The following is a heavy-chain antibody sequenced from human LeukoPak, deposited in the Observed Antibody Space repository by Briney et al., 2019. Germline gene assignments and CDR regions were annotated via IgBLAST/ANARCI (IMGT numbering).Heavy chain of an antibody. J-gene: IGHJ5*01. CDR1: GLTFSTSW. CDR2: IWYDGSNK. V-gene: IGHV3-33*08. CDR3: AGEGFYDFLAGRPRGWVDP. D-gene: IGHD3-3*01. Sequence: GGSLRLSCAASGLTFSTSWMFWVRQAPGKGLEWVAVIWYDGSNKNYADSVKGRFTVSRDNSKNTLYLQMNSLRAEDTAMYYLAGEGFYDFLAGRPRGWVDPWGQGTL.